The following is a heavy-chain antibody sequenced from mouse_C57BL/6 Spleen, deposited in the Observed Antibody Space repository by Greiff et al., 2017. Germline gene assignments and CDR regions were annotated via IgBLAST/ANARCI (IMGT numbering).Heavy chain of an antibody. Sequence: VQLQQSGAELVRPGASVTLSCKASGYTFTDYEMHWVKQTPVHGLEWIGAIDPETGGTAYNQKFKGKAILTADKSSSTAYMELRSLTSEDSAVYYCTRGNPVAYWGQGTLVTVSA. V-gene: IGHV1-15*01. CDR3: TRGNPVAY. J-gene: IGHJ3*01. CDR2: IDPETGGT. CDR1: GYTFTDYE. D-gene: IGHD2-1*01.